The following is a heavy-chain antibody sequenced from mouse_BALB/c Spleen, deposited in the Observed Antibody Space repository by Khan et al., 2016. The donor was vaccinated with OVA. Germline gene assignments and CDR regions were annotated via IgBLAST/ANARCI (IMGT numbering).Heavy chain of an antibody. CDR2: ISYSGST. CDR1: GYSITSDYA. Sequence: EVQLQESGPGLVKPSQSLSLTCTVTGYSITSDYAWNWIRQFPGNKLEWMGYISYSGSTNYNPPLKSRISITRDTSRNQFFLQLNSVTTEDTATYYWARRAYYGNWYFDVWGAGTTVTVSS. CDR3: ARRAYYGNWYFDV. D-gene: IGHD2-1*01. J-gene: IGHJ1*01. V-gene: IGHV3-2*02.